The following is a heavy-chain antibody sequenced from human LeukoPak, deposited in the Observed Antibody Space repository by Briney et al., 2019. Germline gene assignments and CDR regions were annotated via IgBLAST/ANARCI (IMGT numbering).Heavy chain of an antibody. J-gene: IGHJ6*02. CDR3: ARVGRYCSSTSCYLSYYYYGMDV. CDR2: INHSGST. V-gene: IGHV4-34*01. D-gene: IGHD2-2*01. Sequence: PETLSLTCAVYGGSFSGNYWSWIRQPPGKGLEWIGEINHSGSTNYNPSLKSRVTTSVDTSKNQFSLKLSSVTAADTAVYYCARVGRYCSSTSCYLSYYYYGMDVWGQGTTVTVSS. CDR1: GGSFSGNY.